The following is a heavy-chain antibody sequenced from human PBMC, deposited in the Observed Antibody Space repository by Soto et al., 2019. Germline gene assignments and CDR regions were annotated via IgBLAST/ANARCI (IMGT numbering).Heavy chain of an antibody. CDR2: MNGDGST. V-gene: IGHV3-53*01. CDR3: ARDCCTGRRYAH. J-gene: IGHJ4*02. D-gene: IGHD5-12*01. Sequence: PGGSLRLSCAVSEFSVSSDFMSWVRQAPGKGLEWVSVMNGDGSTVYADSLKGRFTISRDNSKNTLFLQMNSLRAEDTAVYYCARDCCTGRRYAHWGRGTLVTVSS. CDR1: EFSVSSDF.